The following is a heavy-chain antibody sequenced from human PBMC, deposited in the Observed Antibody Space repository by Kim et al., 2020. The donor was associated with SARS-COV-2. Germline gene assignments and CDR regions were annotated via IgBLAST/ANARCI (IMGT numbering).Heavy chain of an antibody. V-gene: IGHV1-8*01. D-gene: IGHD3-10*01. J-gene: IGHJ4*02. CDR2: MNPNSGNT. CDR1: GYTFTAYD. CDR3: ARGITMDGGGKARDFDY. Sequence: ASVKVSCKASGYTFTAYDINWVRQAPGQGPEWMGGMNPNSGNTGYADKFKGKFTMATDTSMHTAYMEFHSLTSEDTAVYYCARGITMDGGGKARDFDYWGQGTLVTVSS.